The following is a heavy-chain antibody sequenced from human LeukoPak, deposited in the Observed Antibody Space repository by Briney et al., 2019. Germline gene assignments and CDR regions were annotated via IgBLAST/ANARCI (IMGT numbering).Heavy chain of an antibody. V-gene: IGHV3-9*01. Sequence: SLGPHCAASGFSFDDYAMHWVRQPPGKGLEWLSIISWNSGYIGYADSVKGRFTISRDNAKNSLYLQMNSLRAEDTAFYYCAKVRGAYSSGFFFDYWGQGALVTVSS. CDR2: ISWNSGYI. D-gene: IGHD6-19*01. CDR1: GFSFDDYA. CDR3: AKVRGAYSSGFFFDY. J-gene: IGHJ4*02.